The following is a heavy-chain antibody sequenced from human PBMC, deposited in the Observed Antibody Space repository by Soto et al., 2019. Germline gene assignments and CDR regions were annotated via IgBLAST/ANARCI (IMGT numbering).Heavy chain of an antibody. Sequence: GGSLRLSCAASGFTFSSYSMNWVRQAPGKGLEWVSSISSSSSYIYYADSVKGRFTISRDNAKNSLYLQMNSLRAEDTAVYYCARAADTAMADFDYWGQGTLVTVSS. V-gene: IGHV3-21*01. CDR3: ARAADTAMADFDY. D-gene: IGHD5-18*01. CDR2: ISSSSSYI. J-gene: IGHJ4*02. CDR1: GFTFSSYS.